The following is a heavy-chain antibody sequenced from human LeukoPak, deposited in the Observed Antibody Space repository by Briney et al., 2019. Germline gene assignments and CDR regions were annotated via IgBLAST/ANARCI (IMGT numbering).Heavy chain of an antibody. CDR2: IKHDGGEK. V-gene: IGHV3-7*01. CDR3: ASAAATKTNLRLVDY. D-gene: IGHD1-1*01. CDR1: GFTFAGYA. Sequence: PGGSLRLSCAASGFTFAGYAMSWVRQAPGKGLEWVANIKHDGGEKYYVDSVKGRFTISRDNSKNTLYLQMNSLNIEDTAVYYCASAAATKTNLRLVDYWGQGTLVTVSS. J-gene: IGHJ4*02.